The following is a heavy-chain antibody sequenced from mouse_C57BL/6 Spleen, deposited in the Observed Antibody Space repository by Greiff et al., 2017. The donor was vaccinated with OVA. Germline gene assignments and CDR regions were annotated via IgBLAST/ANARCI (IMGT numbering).Heavy chain of an antibody. V-gene: IGHV1-54*01. CDR1: GYAFTNYL. J-gene: IGHJ4*01. CDR2: INPGSGGT. D-gene: IGHD2-5*01. Sequence: VQLQQSGAELVRPGTSVKVSCKASGYAFTNYLIEWVKQRPGQGLEWIGVINPGSGGTNYNEKFKGKATLTADKSSSTAYMQLSSLTSEDSAVYFCARETYYSNSGAMDYWGQGTSVTVSS. CDR3: ARETYYSNSGAMDY.